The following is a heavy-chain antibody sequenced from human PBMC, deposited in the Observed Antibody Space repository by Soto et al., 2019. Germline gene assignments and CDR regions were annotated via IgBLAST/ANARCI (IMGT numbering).Heavy chain of an antibody. V-gene: IGHV1-69*06. CDR3: ARVGGGLASLGYYGMDV. CDR1: GGTFSSYA. Sequence: QVQLVQSGAEVKKPGSSVKVSCKASGGTFSSYAISWVRQAPGQGLEWMGGIIPIFGTANYAQKFQGRVTITADKSTSTAYMELSRLKSDDTAVYYCARVGGGLASLGYYGMDVWGQGTTVTVSS. J-gene: IGHJ6*02. CDR2: IIPIFGTA. D-gene: IGHD3-10*01.